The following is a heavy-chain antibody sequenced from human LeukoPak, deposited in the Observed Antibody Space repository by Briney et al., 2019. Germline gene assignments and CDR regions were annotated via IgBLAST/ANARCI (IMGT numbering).Heavy chain of an antibody. J-gene: IGHJ4*02. CDR1: GGSISSGSYY. CDR3: ARGEWLTTGYYFDY. CDR2: IYTTGSA. Sequence: SETLSLTCTVSGGSISSGSYYWSWLRQPAGKGLEWIGRIYTTGSANYNPSLKSRVTISVDTSKNQFSLKLSSVTAADTAVYYCARGEWLTTGYYFDYWGQGTLVTVSS. D-gene: IGHD3-3*01. V-gene: IGHV4-61*02.